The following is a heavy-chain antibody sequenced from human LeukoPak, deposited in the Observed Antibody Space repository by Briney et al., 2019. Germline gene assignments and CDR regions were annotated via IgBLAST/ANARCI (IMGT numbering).Heavy chain of an antibody. D-gene: IGHD6-19*01. CDR2: IRYDGSRE. Sequence: GGSLRLSCATSRFIFNNYGMHWVRQAPGKGLEWVAFIRYDGSREYYADSVKGRFTISRDNSKSTLYVQMNSLRAEDTALYYCAKVGSGWYGGDYWGQGTLVTVS. J-gene: IGHJ4*02. CDR3: AKVGSGWYGGDY. CDR1: RFIFNNYG. V-gene: IGHV3-30*02.